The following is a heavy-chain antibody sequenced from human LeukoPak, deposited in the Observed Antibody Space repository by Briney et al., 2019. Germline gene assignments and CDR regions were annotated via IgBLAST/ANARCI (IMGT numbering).Heavy chain of an antibody. CDR2: IYTSGST. V-gene: IGHV3-66*03. CDR3: TRDRAGTQSWVEFDL. J-gene: IGHJ5*02. D-gene: IGHD3-10*01. CDR1: GFTFDDYA. Sequence: GRSLRLSCAASGFTFDDYAMHWVRQAPGKGLEWVSLIYTSGSTFYADSVMGRFTISRDNSKNTLFLQMNSLRAEDSAVYYCTRDRAGTQSWVEFDLWGQGTLVTVSS.